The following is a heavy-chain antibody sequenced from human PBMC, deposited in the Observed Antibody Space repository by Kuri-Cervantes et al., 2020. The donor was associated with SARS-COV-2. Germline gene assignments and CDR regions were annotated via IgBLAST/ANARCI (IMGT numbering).Heavy chain of an antibody. Sequence: ASVKVSCKASGGTFSSYAISWVRQAPGQGLEWMGWISAYNANTNYAQKLQGRVTMTTDTSTSTAYMELRSLRSDDTAVYYCARGARPSSIAARWWRVYYMDVWGKGTTVTVSS. V-gene: IGHV1-18*01. D-gene: IGHD6-6*01. CDR2: ISAYNANT. J-gene: IGHJ6*03. CDR1: GGTFSSYA. CDR3: ARGARPSSIAARWWRVYYMDV.